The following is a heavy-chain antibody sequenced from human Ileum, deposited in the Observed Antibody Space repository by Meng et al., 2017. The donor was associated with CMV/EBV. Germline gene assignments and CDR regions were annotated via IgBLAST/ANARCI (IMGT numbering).Heavy chain of an antibody. V-gene: IGHV4-4*01. CDR2: ISHSGIT. J-gene: IGHJ4*02. Sequence: LTCAVSGDSISRNNYWSWLRQPPGKGLEWIGEISHSGITKYTPSLKSRVTISVDETNNYFSLKLISVTAADTGVYFCARSPGYWSLDYWGQGTLVTVSS. CDR1: GDSISRNNY. CDR3: ARSPGYWSLDY. D-gene: IGHD2-15*01.